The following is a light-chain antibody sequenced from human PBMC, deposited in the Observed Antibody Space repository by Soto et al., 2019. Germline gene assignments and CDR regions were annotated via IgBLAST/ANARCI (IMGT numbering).Light chain of an antibody. J-gene: IGLJ1*01. Sequence: QSVLTQPASVSGSPGQSITISCTGNNSDVGGYKYVSWYQQRPGTAPKLMIYDVSYRPSGISNRFSGSKSGTTASLTISGLQAEDEADYYCSSFTSSTAPDVFGTGTKVTVL. CDR2: DVS. CDR1: NSDVGGYKY. V-gene: IGLV2-14*01. CDR3: SSFTSSTAPDV.